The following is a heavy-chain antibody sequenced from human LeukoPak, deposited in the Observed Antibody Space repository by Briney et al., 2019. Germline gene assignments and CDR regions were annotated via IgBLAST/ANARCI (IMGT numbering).Heavy chain of an antibody. V-gene: IGHV4-61*02. CDR3: AVLHDIVVVPAATSKGYYYYYMDG. CDR2: IYTRGST. Sequence: SETLSLTCTISGGSISSGIYSWSWIRQPAGKGLEWIERIYTRGSTNYNPSLKSRVTISVDTSKNQFSLKLSSVTAAETAVYYCAVLHDIVVVPAATSKGYYYYYMDGWGKGTTVTVSS. D-gene: IGHD2-2*01. CDR1: GGSISSGIYS. J-gene: IGHJ6*03.